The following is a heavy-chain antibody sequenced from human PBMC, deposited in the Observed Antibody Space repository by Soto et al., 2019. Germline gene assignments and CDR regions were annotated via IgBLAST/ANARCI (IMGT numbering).Heavy chain of an antibody. V-gene: IGHV3-23*01. D-gene: IGHD6-13*01. Sequence: PVGFLSLSCVGSGFSFSSYAMNWVRQAPGQGLEWVSGISGSGGTTFYADSVKGRFTISRDNSKNTLYLQMNSLRAEDTAVYYCAKDLGYTSSWYYALHIWGQGTMVTVSS. CDR2: ISGSGGTT. J-gene: IGHJ3*02. CDR3: AKDLGYTSSWYYALHI. CDR1: GFSFSSYA.